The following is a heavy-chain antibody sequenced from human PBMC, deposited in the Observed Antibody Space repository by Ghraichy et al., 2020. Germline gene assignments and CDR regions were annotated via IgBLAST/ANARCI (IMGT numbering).Heavy chain of an antibody. CDR3: ARGVVAATKLYYFDY. CDR1: GYTFTSYG. CDR2: ISAYNGNT. Sequence: ASVKVSCKASGYTFTSYGISWVRQAPGQGLEWMGWISAYNGNTNYAQKLQGRVTMTTDTSTSTAYMELRSLRSDDTAVYYCARGVVAATKLYYFDYWGQGTLVTVSS. V-gene: IGHV1-18*01. J-gene: IGHJ4*02. D-gene: IGHD2-15*01.